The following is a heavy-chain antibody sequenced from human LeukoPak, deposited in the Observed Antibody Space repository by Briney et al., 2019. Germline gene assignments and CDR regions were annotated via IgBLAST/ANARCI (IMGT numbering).Heavy chain of an antibody. V-gene: IGHV3-NL1*01. CDR3: ARVAAVADPYGMDV. Sequence: PGGSLRLSCVASGFTFSSYGMHWVRQAPGKGLEWVSVIYSSGRTYYSDSVKGRFTISRDNYKNTVYLQMNSLRAEEDTAVYYCARVAAVADPYGMDVWGQGTTVTVSS. J-gene: IGHJ6*02. CDR2: IYSSGRT. CDR1: GFTFSSYG. D-gene: IGHD6-19*01.